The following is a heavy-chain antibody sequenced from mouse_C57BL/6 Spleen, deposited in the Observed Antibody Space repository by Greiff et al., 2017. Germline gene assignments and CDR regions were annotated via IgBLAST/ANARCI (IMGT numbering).Heavy chain of an antibody. D-gene: IGHD1-1*01. V-gene: IGHV1-64*01. CDR2: IPPNSGST. Sequence: VQLQQPGAELVKPGASVKLSCKASGYTFTSYWMHWVKQRPGQGLEWIGMIPPNSGSTNYNEKFKSKAKLTVDKSSSTAYMQLSSLTSEDSAVYYCAGATVVADCAMDYWGQGTSVTVSS. CDR1: GYTFTSYW. CDR3: AGATVVADCAMDY. J-gene: IGHJ4*01.